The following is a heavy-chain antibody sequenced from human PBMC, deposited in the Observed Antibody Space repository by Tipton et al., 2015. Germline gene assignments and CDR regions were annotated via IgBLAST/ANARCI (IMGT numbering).Heavy chain of an antibody. CDR2: ISTEGTT. CDR3: VKDGYYYDNSGYSPLDY. CDR1: GFSVRGND. J-gene: IGHJ4*02. V-gene: IGHV3-53*05. Sequence: SLRLSCAASGFSVRGNDMSWVRQAPGQGLEWVSFISTEGTTIYADSVKGRFTISRDNSKNTLYLQMSSLRAEDTAVYYCVKDGYYYDNSGYSPLDYWGQGTLVTVSS. D-gene: IGHD3-22*01.